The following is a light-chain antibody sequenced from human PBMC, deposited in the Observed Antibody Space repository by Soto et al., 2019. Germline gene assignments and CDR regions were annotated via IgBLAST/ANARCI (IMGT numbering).Light chain of an antibody. Sequence: DIQMTQSPSSLSASVGDRVTITCRASQASSNHLAWFQQKPGKPPKSLIYDASSLQSGVPSKFSGSGSGTDFTLTISSLQPEDVATYYCQQYHNYPVTFGGGTKVEIK. CDR1: QASSNH. CDR2: DAS. J-gene: IGKJ4*01. V-gene: IGKV1-16*02. CDR3: QQYHNYPVT.